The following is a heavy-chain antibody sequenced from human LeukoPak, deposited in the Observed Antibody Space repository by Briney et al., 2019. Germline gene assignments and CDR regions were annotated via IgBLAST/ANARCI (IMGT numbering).Heavy chain of an antibody. D-gene: IGHD3-10*01. V-gene: IGHV3-66*01. CDR2: IYSGGST. J-gene: IGHJ4*02. Sequence: EGSLRLSCAASGFTVSSKSMSWVRQAPGKGLEWVSVIYSGGSTYYADSVKGRFTISRDNSKNSLYLQMNSLRAEDTAVYYCASPLWDYWGQGILVTVSS. CDR1: GFTVSSKS. CDR3: ASPLWDY.